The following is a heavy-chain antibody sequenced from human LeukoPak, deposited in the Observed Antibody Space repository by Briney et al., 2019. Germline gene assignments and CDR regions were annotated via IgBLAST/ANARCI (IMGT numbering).Heavy chain of an antibody. CDR3: ARKRVDSSSWYRYYFDY. D-gene: IGHD6-13*01. Sequence: KASETLSLTCTVSGYSISSGYYWSWIRQPPGKGLEWIGYIYSSGSTNYNPSLKSRVTISVDTSKNQFSLKLSSVTAADTAVYYCARKRVDSSSWYRYYFDYWGQGTLVTVSS. CDR2: IYSSGST. CDR1: GYSISSGYY. V-gene: IGHV4-38-2*02. J-gene: IGHJ4*02.